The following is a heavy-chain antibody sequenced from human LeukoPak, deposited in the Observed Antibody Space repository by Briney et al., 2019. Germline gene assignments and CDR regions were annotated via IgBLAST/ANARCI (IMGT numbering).Heavy chain of an antibody. CDR3: ARDLGYYDSSGYYPYYFDY. CDR1: GFTFSNAW. Sequence: GGSLRLSCAASGFTFSNAWMSWVRQAPGTGLEWVALISYDETNTYYADSVKGRFTISRDNSKNTLYLQMNSLRAEDTAVYYCARDLGYYDSSGYYPYYFDYWGQGTLVTVSS. CDR2: ISYDETNT. J-gene: IGHJ4*02. D-gene: IGHD3-22*01. V-gene: IGHV3-30-3*01.